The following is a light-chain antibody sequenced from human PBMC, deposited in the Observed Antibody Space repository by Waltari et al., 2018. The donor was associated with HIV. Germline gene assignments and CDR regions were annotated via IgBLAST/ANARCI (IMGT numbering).Light chain of an antibody. V-gene: IGKV3-20*01. J-gene: IGKJ2*01. CDR2: GAS. CDR1: QSVSRNS. Sequence: VLTQSPDTLSLSPGEAAVLSGRASQSVSRNSVAWYQQKPGQAPRLLIPGASTRAAGIPDRFSGSGSGTDFTLVISGLEPEDFAAYYCQQYGSSPQTFGQGTKLEIK. CDR3: QQYGSSPQT.